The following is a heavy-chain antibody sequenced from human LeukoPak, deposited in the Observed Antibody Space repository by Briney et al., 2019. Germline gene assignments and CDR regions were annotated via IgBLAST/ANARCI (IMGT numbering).Heavy chain of an antibody. CDR3: ARVFDFLRGFFDS. Sequence: AGSLRLSCAASGFTFSSYSMNWVRQAPGKGLEWVSSISSSSSYIYYADSLKGRFSISRDNAQKSLHLQMNSLRADDTAVYYCARVFDFLRGFFDSWGQGTLVTVPS. CDR1: GFTFSSYS. D-gene: IGHD3-3*01. V-gene: IGHV3-21*01. CDR2: ISSSSSYI. J-gene: IGHJ4*02.